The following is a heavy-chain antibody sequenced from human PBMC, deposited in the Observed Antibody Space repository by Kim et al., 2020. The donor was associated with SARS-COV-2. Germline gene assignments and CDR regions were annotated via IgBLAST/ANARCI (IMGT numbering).Heavy chain of an antibody. CDR3: ARGQDYYGSNNLNWFDP. Sequence: SETLSLICAVYGGSFSGYYWSWIRQPSGRGLEWIGEINHSGSTNYNPSLKSRVTLSVDTSKNQFSLKLRSVTAADTAVYYCARGQDYYGSNNLNWFDPWGQGTLVTVSS. CDR1: GGSFSGYY. J-gene: IGHJ5*02. V-gene: IGHV4-34*01. CDR2: INHSGST. D-gene: IGHD3-10*01.